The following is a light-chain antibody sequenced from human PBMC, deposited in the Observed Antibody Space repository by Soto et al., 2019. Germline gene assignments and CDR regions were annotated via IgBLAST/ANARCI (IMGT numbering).Light chain of an antibody. CDR3: QQYTGPPTT. CDR1: QNVSSNL. CDR2: GAS. V-gene: IGKV3-20*01. Sequence: TVLYQSPGTLSLSPGERATLSCRASQNVSSNLLVWYQQHPGQAPRLLIYGASTRAAGIPDRFSGSGSGTDFTLTITRLEPEDSAVYFCQQYTGPPTTFGQGTRLEV. J-gene: IGKJ5*01.